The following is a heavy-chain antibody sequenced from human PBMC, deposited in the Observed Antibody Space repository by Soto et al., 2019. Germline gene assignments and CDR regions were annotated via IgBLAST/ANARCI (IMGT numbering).Heavy chain of an antibody. CDR2: IRGSATGT. D-gene: IGHD3-16*01. Sequence: EVQLLESGGGLVEPGGSLRLSCAASGLRFSSYGMSWVRQAPGKGLEWVSGIRGSATGTYYADSVKGRFTISSDNSMNTLYLQMSSLRAEDTALYYCAKELIEGGRYSGVVHHWGQGTMVTVSS. CDR1: GLRFSSYG. V-gene: IGHV3-23*01. J-gene: IGHJ4*02. CDR3: AKELIEGGRYSGVVHH.